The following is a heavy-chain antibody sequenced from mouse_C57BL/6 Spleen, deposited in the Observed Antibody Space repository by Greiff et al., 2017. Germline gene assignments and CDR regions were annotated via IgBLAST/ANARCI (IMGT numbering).Heavy chain of an antibody. V-gene: IGHV5-17*01. J-gene: IGHJ4*01. CDR3: ARTDYGVRAMGY. CDR2: ISSGSSTI. Sequence: EVKLMESGGGLVKPGGSLKLSCAASGFTFSDYGMHWVRQAPEKGLEWVAYISSGSSTIYYADTVKGRFTISRDNAKNTLFLQLTSLRSEDTAMYYCARTDYGVRAMGYWGQGPSVTVS. CDR1: GFTFSDYG. D-gene: IGHD2-4*01.